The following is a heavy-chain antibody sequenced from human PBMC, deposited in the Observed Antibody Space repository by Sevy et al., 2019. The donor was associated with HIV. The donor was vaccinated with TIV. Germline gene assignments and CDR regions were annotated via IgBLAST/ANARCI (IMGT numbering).Heavy chain of an antibody. Sequence: ASVKVSCKDSGYTLTGLSIHWVRQAPGKGLEWMGGFDPEDGERIYAQKFQGRVTMTEDTSTDTAYMELSSLRSEDTAVYYCATSPDYYDSSRDASDIWGQGTMVTVSS. V-gene: IGHV1-24*01. CDR2: FDPEDGER. J-gene: IGHJ3*02. CDR3: ATSPDYYDSSRDASDI. D-gene: IGHD3-22*01. CDR1: GYTLTGLS.